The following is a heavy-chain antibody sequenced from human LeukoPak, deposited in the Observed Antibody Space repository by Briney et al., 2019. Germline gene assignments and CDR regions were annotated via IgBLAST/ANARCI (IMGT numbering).Heavy chain of an antibody. J-gene: IGHJ6*04. CDR2: INHSGST. CDR1: GGSFSGYY. Sequence: SETLSLTCAVYGGSFSGYYWSWIRQPPGKGLEWIGEINHSGSTNYNPSLKSRVTISVDTSKNQFSLKLSSVTAADTAVYYCAGGDTFLWFGELTQRYYYGMDVWGKGTTVTVSS. V-gene: IGHV4-34*01. CDR3: AGGDTFLWFGELTQRYYYGMDV. D-gene: IGHD3-10*01.